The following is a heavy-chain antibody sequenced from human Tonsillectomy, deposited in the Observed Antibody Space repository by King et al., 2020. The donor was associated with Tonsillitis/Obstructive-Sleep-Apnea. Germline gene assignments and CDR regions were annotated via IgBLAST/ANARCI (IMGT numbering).Heavy chain of an antibody. CDR3: ARAQYKTTVWWLPDY. V-gene: IGHV3-11*05. Sequence: VQLVESGGGLVKPGGSLRLSCAASGFPFSDYYMSWIRQAPGKGLEWVSYISSSSSYTNYADSVKGRFTISRDNAKNSLYLQMNSLRAEDTAVYYCARAQYKTTVWWLPDYWGQGTLVTVSS. J-gene: IGHJ4*02. D-gene: IGHD5-12*01. CDR1: GFPFSDYY. CDR2: ISSSSSYT.